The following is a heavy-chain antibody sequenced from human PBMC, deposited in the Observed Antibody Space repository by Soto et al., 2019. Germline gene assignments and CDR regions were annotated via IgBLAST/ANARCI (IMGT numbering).Heavy chain of an antibody. Sequence: HPGGSLRLSCAASGFTFSSYGMHWVRQAPGKGLGWVAVIWYDGSNKYYADSVKGRFTISRDNSKNTLYLQMNSLRAEDTAVYYCARDSSLGGMDVWGQGTTVTVSS. CDR2: IWYDGSNK. D-gene: IGHD6-13*01. V-gene: IGHV3-33*01. J-gene: IGHJ6*02. CDR3: ARDSSLGGMDV. CDR1: GFTFSSYG.